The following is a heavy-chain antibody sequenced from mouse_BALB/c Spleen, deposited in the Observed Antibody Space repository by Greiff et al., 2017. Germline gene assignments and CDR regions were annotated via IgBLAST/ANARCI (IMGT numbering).Heavy chain of an antibody. Sequence: EVQLVESGGGLVQPKGSLKLSCAASGFTFNTYAMNWVRQAPGKGLEWVARIRSKSNNYATYYADSVKDRFTISRDDSQSMLYLQMNNLKTEDTAMYYCVRNYGNYWYFDVWGAGTTVTVSS. CDR1: GFTFNTYA. CDR3: VRNYGNYWYFDV. J-gene: IGHJ1*01. D-gene: IGHD2-1*01. CDR2: IRSKSNNYAT. V-gene: IGHV10-1*02.